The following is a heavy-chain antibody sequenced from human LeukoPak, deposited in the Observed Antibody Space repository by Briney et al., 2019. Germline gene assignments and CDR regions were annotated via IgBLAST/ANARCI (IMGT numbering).Heavy chain of an antibody. CDR1: GYTFTGSY. CDR3: ARALEGYSYGYYTW. V-gene: IGHV1-2*02. J-gene: IGHJ4*02. D-gene: IGHD5-18*01. Sequence: ASVKVSCKASGYTFTGSYMHWVRQAPGQGLEWMGWINPNSGGTNYAQKFQGRVTMTRDTSISTAYMELSRLRSDDTAVYYCARALEGYSYGYYTWWGQGTLVTVSS. CDR2: INPNSGGT.